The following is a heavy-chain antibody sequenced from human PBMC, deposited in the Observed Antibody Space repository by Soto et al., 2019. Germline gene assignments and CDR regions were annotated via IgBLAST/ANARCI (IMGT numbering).Heavy chain of an antibody. Sequence: QEQLVQSGAEVKEPGASVKVSCKASAYTFTAYYVQWVRQAPGQGPAWMGWINPKSGGTKYAQKFQGRVTMTRDTSISTAYMELSRLSSDDTAVYDWARDKPREWGVGNSNIMDVWGQGTTVTVSS. CDR3: ARDKPREWGVGNSNIMDV. J-gene: IGHJ6*02. CDR1: AYTFTAYY. CDR2: INPKSGGT. V-gene: IGHV1-2*02. D-gene: IGHD1-1*01.